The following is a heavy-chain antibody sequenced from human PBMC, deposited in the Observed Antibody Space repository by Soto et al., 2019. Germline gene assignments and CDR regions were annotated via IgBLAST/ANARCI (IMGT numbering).Heavy chain of an antibody. CDR3: AREQGYYGSGSYFPYTFWFDP. V-gene: IGHV4-30-4*01. Sequence: SETLSLTCTVSGGSISSGDYYWSWIRQPPGKGLEWIGYIYYSGSTYYNPSLKSRVTISVDTSKNQFSLKLSSVTAADTAVYYCAREQGYYGSGSYFPYTFWFDPWGQGTLVTVSS. D-gene: IGHD3-10*01. J-gene: IGHJ5*02. CDR2: IYYSGST. CDR1: GGSISSGDYY.